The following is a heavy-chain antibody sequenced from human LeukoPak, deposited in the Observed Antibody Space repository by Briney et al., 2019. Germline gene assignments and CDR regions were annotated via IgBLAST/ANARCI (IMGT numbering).Heavy chain of an antibody. D-gene: IGHD3-10*02. Sequence: GGSLRLSCAASGFTLSSYSMHWVRQAPGKGLEWVSYISSSGSTIYYADSVKGRFTISRDNAKNSLYLQMNSLRAEDTAVYYCAELGITMIGGVWGKGTTVTISS. CDR1: GFTLSSYS. J-gene: IGHJ6*04. CDR2: ISSSGSTI. CDR3: AELGITMIGGV. V-gene: IGHV3-48*03.